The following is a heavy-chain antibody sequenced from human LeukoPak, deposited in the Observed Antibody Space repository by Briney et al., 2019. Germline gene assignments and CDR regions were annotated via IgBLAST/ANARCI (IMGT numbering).Heavy chain of an antibody. J-gene: IGHJ6*02. Sequence: SETLSLTCTVSGGSISSSSYYWGWIRQPPGKGLEWIGSIYYSGSTYYNPSLKSRVTISVDTSKNQFSLKLSSVTAADTAVYYCARDYDGSGSYLNYYYYGMDVWGQGTTVTVSS. CDR1: GGSISSSSYY. D-gene: IGHD3-10*01. V-gene: IGHV4-39*07. CDR3: ARDYDGSGSYLNYYYYGMDV. CDR2: IYYSGST.